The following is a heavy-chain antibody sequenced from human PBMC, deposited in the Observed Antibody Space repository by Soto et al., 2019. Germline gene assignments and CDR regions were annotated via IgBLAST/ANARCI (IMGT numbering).Heavy chain of an antibody. CDR3: AKGSVVVAAKFDS. V-gene: IGHV3-23*01. CDR2: ISSSGYST. J-gene: IGHJ4*02. CDR1: GFTFNNYA. D-gene: IGHD2-21*01. Sequence: VQLLESGGDLVQPGVSRRLSCAASGFTFNNYAMSWVRQAQGKGLEWVSAISSSGYSTYYADSVKGRFTISRDNSRITVYLITNNLRADDTAVYYCAKGSVVVAAKFDSWGPGTLVSVSS.